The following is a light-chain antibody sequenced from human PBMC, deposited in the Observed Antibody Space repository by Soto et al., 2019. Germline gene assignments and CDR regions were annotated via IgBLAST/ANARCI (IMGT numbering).Light chain of an antibody. CDR2: DVS. CDR1: SSDVGGYNY. Sequence: QAVVTQPASVSGSLGQSITISCTGTSSDVGGYNYVSWYQQHPGKAPKLIIYDVSNRPSGVSNRFSGSKSGNTASLTISGLQAEDEADYYCCSYTTTTTPYVFGTGTKLTVL. V-gene: IGLV2-14*01. CDR3: CSYTTTTTPYV. J-gene: IGLJ1*01.